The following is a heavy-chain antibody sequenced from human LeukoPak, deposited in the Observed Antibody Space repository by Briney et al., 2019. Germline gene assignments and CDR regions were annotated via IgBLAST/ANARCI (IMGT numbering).Heavy chain of an antibody. V-gene: IGHV3-66*02. CDR3: ARHIVVGYFDY. Sequence: GGFLRLSCAASGFSVSSNYMSWVRQAPGKGLEWVSVSYSGGSTYYADSVKGRFTISRDNSKNTLYLQMNSLRAEDTAVYYCARHIVVGYFDYWGQGTLVTVSS. J-gene: IGHJ4*02. D-gene: IGHD2-15*01. CDR1: GFSVSSNY. CDR2: SYSGGST.